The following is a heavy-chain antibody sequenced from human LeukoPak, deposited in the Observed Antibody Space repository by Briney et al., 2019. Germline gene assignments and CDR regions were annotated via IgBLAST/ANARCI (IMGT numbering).Heavy chain of an antibody. Sequence: GASVKVSCKASGYTFTSYYMHWVRQAPGQGLEWMGIINPSGGSTSYAQKFQGRVTMTRDMSTSTVYMELSSLRSEDTAVYYCARDRYSSSKAAGLLFDYWGQGTLVTVSS. CDR1: GYTFTSYY. J-gene: IGHJ4*02. CDR3: ARDRYSSSKAAGLLFDY. CDR2: INPSGGST. D-gene: IGHD6-6*01. V-gene: IGHV1-46*01.